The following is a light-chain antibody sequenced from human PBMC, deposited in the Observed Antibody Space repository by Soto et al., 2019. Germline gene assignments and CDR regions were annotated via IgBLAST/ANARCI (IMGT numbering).Light chain of an antibody. CDR2: EGS. V-gene: IGLV2-23*01. J-gene: IGLJ1*01. Sequence: QSVLTQPASVSGSPGQSITISCTGTSSDVGSYIFVSWFQQHPGKAPKLMIYEGSKRPSGVSNRFSGSKSGNTASLTISGLQAEYEADYSSSSYAGLSTYVFGTGTKVTVL. CDR3: SSYAGLSTYV. CDR1: SSDVGSYIF.